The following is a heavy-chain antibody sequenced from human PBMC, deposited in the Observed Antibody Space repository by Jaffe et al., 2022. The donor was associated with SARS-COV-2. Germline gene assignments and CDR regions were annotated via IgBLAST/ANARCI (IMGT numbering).Heavy chain of an antibody. J-gene: IGHJ5*02. CDR1: GGSISSTTYY. CDR2: INYSGKT. Sequence: QLQLQESGPGLVKPSETLSLTCSVSGGSISSTTYYWAWIRQPPGKGLEWIGSINYSGKTYQNLSLKSRVTISVDTSKNQFSLKLNSVTAADTAVYYCARRGYCDGTSCSGWFDPWGQGTLVTVSS. D-gene: IGHD2-2*01. CDR3: ARRGYCDGTSCSGWFDP. V-gene: IGHV4-39*01.